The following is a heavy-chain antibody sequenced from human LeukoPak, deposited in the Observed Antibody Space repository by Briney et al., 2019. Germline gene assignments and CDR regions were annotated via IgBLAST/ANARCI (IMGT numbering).Heavy chain of an antibody. V-gene: IGHV3-74*01. CDR2: INSDGSST. CDR1: GFTFSSYW. D-gene: IGHD4-11*01. J-gene: IGHJ4*02. CDR3: ARDIGGMTTEYYFDN. Sequence: GGSLRLSCAASGFTFSSYWMHWIRHAPGKGLVWVSRINSDGSSTSYADSVKGRFTISRDNAKNTLYLQMNSLRVEDTAVYYCARDIGGMTTEYYFDNWGQGTPVTVSS.